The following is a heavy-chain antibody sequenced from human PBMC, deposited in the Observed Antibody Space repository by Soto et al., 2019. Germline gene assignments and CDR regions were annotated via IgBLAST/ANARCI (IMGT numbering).Heavy chain of an antibody. J-gene: IGHJ4*02. V-gene: IGHV4-39*02. Sequence: PSETLSLTCTVSGGSISSSSYYWGWIRQPPGKGLEWIGSIYYSGSTYYNPSLKSRVTISVDTSKNQFSLKLSSVTAADTALYYCAKDGNSYLPLYFDCWGQGTLVTVSS. CDR2: IYYSGST. CDR1: GGSISSSSYY. CDR3: AKDGNSYLPLYFDC. D-gene: IGHD1-1*01.